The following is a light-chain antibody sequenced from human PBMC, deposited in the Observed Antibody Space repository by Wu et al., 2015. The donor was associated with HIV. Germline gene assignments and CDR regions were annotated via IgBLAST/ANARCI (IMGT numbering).Light chain of an antibody. CDR2: GAS. CDR3: QHYDNWQT. Sequence: EIVMTQSPATLSVSPGDTATLSCRASQSVSSKLVWYQQRPGQAPRLLIYGASTRATGIPARFSGSGSGREFTLNISNMQSEDFAVYYCQHYDNWQTFGQGTKVE. J-gene: IGKJ1*01. V-gene: IGKV3-15*01. CDR1: QSVSSK.